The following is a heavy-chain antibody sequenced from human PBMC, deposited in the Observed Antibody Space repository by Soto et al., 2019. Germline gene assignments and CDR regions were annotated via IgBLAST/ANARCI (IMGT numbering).Heavy chain of an antibody. CDR1: GFTFSNAW. CDR2: IKSDAYGGAI. V-gene: IGHV3-15*01. Sequence: EVQLVESGGGLVKPGGSLRLSCAGSGFTFSNAWMSWVRRAPGKGLEWVGRIKSDAYGGAIDYAAPVISRFTISRDDSKATLFLEMNNLRAEDTAGYSCRTTKGLQDPRTGDFWGEGTPVIVSS. J-gene: IGHJ4*02. D-gene: IGHD2-8*01. CDR3: RTTKGLQDPRTGDF.